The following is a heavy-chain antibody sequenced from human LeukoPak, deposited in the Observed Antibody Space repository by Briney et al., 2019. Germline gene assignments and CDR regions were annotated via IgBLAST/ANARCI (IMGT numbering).Heavy chain of an antibody. J-gene: IGHJ4*02. V-gene: IGHV3-30*03. CDR3: ARLYDILTGAFDY. D-gene: IGHD3-9*01. CDR1: GFIFSGYG. CDR2: ISHDETTQ. Sequence: GRSLRLSCAASGFIFSGYGMHWVRQAPGKGLEWVALISHDETTQHYADSVKGRFTISRDNAKNSLYLQMSSLRAEDTAIYYCARLYDILTGAFDYWGQGTLVTVSS.